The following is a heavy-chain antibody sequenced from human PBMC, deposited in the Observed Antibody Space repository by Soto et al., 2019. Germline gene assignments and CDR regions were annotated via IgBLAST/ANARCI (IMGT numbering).Heavy chain of an antibody. D-gene: IGHD2-2*01. CDR2: IIPILGIA. V-gene: IGHV1-69*04. J-gene: IGHJ3*02. CDR1: GGTFSSYT. Sequence: SVKVSCKASGGTFSSYTISWVRQAPGQGLEWMGRIIPILGIANYAQKFQGRVTITADKSTSTAYMELSSLRSEDTAVYYCARDRGIVVVPAALVGDAFDIWGQGTMVTVSS. CDR3: ARDRGIVVVPAALVGDAFDI.